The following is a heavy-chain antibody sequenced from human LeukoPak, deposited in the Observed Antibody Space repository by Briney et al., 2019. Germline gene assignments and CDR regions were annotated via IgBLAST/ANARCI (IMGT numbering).Heavy chain of an antibody. CDR1: GFTFSSYS. Sequence: GGSLRLSCAASGFTFSSYSMSWVRQAPGKGLEWVSYISSSSSTIYYADSVKGRFTISRDNAKNSLYLQMNSLRDEDTAVYYCARGDYYDSSGFDYWGQGTLVTVSS. CDR2: ISSSSSTI. J-gene: IGHJ4*02. CDR3: ARGDYYDSSGFDY. D-gene: IGHD3-22*01. V-gene: IGHV3-48*02.